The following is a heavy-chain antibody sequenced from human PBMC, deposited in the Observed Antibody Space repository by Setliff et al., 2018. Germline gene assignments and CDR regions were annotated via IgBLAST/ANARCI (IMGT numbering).Heavy chain of an antibody. V-gene: IGHV4-61*09. CDR1: SGSISNTYYY. CDR2: IYTSWST. J-gene: IGHJ4*02. Sequence: PSETLSLTCIVSSGSISNTYYYWSWIRQPAGQGLEWIGQIYTSWSTNHNPSLKSQVTISVDTSKNQFSLKLSSVTSADTAVYYCARAPRYFDPPGSYFDYWGQGTLVTVSS. D-gene: IGHD3-9*01. CDR3: ARAPRYFDPPGSYFDY.